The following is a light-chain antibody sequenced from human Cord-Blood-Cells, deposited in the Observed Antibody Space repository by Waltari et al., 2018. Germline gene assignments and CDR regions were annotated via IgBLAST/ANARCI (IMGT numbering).Light chain of an antibody. Sequence: QSALTQPRSVSGSPGQSVTISCTGTSSDVGGYNYVSWYQQHPGKPPKLMIYDVSKRPSGVPDRFSGSKSGNTASLTSSGLQAEDEADYYCCSYAGSYAWVFGGGTKLTVL. CDR3: CSYAGSYAWV. CDR2: DVS. V-gene: IGLV2-11*01. J-gene: IGLJ3*02. CDR1: SSDVGGYNY.